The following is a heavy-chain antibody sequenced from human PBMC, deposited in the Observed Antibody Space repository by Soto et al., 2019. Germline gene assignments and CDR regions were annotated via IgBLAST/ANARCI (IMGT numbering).Heavy chain of an antibody. CDR1: GGSISSGGYS. Sequence: PSETLSLTCAVSGGSISSGGYSWSWIRQPPGKGLEWIGYIYHSGSTYYNPSLKSRVTISVDRSKNQFSLKLSSVTAADTAVCYCARAYSSSWYREYYFDYWGQGTLVTVSS. J-gene: IGHJ4*02. V-gene: IGHV4-30-2*01. CDR2: IYHSGST. D-gene: IGHD6-13*01. CDR3: ARAYSSSWYREYYFDY.